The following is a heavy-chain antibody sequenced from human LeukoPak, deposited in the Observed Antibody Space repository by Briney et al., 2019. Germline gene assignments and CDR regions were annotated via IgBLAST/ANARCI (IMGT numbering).Heavy chain of an antibody. D-gene: IGHD3-3*01. V-gene: IGHV4-59*01. CDR1: GGSISISY. Sequence: SETLSLTCTVSGGSISISYWSWIRQPPGKGLEWIGHIYYSGSTNYNPSLKSRVTISVDTSKNQFSLKLSSVTAADTAVYYCASRSSIWSGYQDTLYYFDSWGQGTLVTVSS. CDR2: IYYSGST. CDR3: ASRSSIWSGYQDTLYYFDS. J-gene: IGHJ4*02.